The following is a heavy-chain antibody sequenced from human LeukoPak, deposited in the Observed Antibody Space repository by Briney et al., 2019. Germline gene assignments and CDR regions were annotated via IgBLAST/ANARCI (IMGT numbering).Heavy chain of an antibody. V-gene: IGHV4-39*07. J-gene: IGHJ3*02. CDR2: IYYSGST. D-gene: IGHD3-10*01. CDR1: GGSISSSSYY. Sequence: KPSETLSLTCTVSGGSISSSSYYWGWIRQPPGKGLEWIGSIYYSGSTYYNPSLKSRVTISVDRSKNQFSLKLSSVTAADTAVYYCARGGVEYYGSGSYYWAFDIWGQGTMVTVSS. CDR3: ARGGVEYYGSGSYYWAFDI.